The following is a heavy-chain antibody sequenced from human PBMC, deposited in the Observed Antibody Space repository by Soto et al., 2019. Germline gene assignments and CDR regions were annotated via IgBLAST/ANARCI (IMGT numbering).Heavy chain of an antibody. D-gene: IGHD2-21*01. CDR1: GFTVSSNY. CDR2: IYSGGST. J-gene: IGHJ4*02. V-gene: IGHV3-66*01. Sequence: EVQLVESGGGLVQPGGSLRLSCAASGFTVSSNYMSWVRQAPGKGLEWVSVIYSGGSTYYADSVKGRFTISRDNSKKTLYLKMNSWGAEVGAGYCCARGLSCAWHYFDYWGQGTWSPSPQ. CDR3: ARGLSCAWHYFDY.